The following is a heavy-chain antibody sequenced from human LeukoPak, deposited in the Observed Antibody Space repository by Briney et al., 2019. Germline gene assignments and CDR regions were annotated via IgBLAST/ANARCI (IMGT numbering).Heavy chain of an antibody. V-gene: IGHV3-23*01. CDR1: GFTFSSYA. CDR3: ARDAMLAATPYYYYGMDV. D-gene: IGHD2-15*01. CDR2: ISASGGST. J-gene: IGHJ6*02. Sequence: PGGSLRLSCAASGFTFSSYAMSWVRQAPGKGLEWVSGISASGGSTDYADSVKGRFTISRDNAKNSLYLQMNSLRAEDTAVYYCARDAMLAATPYYYYGMDVWGQGTTVTVSS.